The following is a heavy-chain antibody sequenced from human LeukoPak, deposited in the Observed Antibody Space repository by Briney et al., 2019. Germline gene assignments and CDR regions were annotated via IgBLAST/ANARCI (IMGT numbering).Heavy chain of an antibody. V-gene: IGHV3-13*01. CDR3: AKGGGQTFLSYMDV. J-gene: IGHJ6*03. D-gene: IGHD2-15*01. CDR2: IGISDDT. CDR1: GFTLRSYD. Sequence: GGSLRLSCAASGFTLRSYDMHWVRQVTGKGLEWVSAIGISDDTYYQGSVKGRFTISRHNGKKTLYLQMNSLRAEDTGVYHCAKGGGQTFLSYMDVWGKGTTVTVS.